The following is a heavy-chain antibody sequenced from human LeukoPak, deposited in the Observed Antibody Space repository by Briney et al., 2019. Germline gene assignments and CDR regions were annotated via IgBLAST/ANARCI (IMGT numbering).Heavy chain of an antibody. CDR1: GGSISSYY. Sequence: PSETLSLTCTVSGGSISSYYWSWIRQPPGKGLEWIGYIYYSGSTNYNPSLKSRVTISVDTSKNQFSLKLSSVTAADTAVYYCARDLSPIVGANDAFDIWGQGTMVTVSS. CDR3: ARDLSPIVGANDAFDI. CDR2: IYYSGST. D-gene: IGHD1-26*01. J-gene: IGHJ3*02. V-gene: IGHV4-59*01.